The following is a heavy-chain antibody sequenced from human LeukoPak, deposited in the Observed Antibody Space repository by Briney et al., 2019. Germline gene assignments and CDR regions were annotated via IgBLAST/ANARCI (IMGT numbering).Heavy chain of an antibody. CDR3: ARRTFYYDSSGGNWFDP. CDR1: GGSISSGGYY. Sequence: PSETLSLTCTVSGGSISSGGYYWSWIRQHPGKGLEWIGYIYYSGSTYYNPSLKSRVTISVDTSKNQFSLKLSSVTAADTAVYYCARRTFYYDSSGGNWFDPWGQGTLVTVSS. CDR2: IYYSGST. V-gene: IGHV4-31*03. J-gene: IGHJ5*02. D-gene: IGHD3-22*01.